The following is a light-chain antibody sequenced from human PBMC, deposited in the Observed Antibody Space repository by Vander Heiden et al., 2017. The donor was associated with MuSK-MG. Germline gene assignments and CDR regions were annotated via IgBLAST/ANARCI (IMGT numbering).Light chain of an antibody. V-gene: IGKV3-20*01. CDR2: STS. Sequence: QSPGTLSLSPGERATLSCRASQSVRSSQLAWYQQKPGQAPRLVIYSTSSRATDFPDRFSGSGSGRDFTLTINRLEPEDFAVYYCQQDGSAPITFGGGTTVEIK. CDR3: QQDGSAPIT. J-gene: IGKJ4*01. CDR1: QSVRSSQ.